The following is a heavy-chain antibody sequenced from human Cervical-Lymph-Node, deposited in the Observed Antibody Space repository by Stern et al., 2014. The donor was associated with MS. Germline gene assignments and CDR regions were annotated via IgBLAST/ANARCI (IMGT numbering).Heavy chain of an antibody. V-gene: IGHV1-46*03. CDR2: VNPVDGST. Sequence: QVQLVQSGAEVKKPGASVKVSCKASGYTFITYYMHWVRQAPGQGLEWMGIVNPVDGSTIYAQKFQGRVIMTRDTSTSTFYMELSSLKSGDTAVYYCARPDSCSGTTCYVAGLDVWGQGTTVIVSS. CDR1: GYTFITYY. CDR3: ARPDSCSGTTCYVAGLDV. D-gene: IGHD2-2*01. J-gene: IGHJ6*02.